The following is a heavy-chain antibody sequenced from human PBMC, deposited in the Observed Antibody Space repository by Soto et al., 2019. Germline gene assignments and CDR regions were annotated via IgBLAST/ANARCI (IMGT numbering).Heavy chain of an antibody. J-gene: IGHJ4*02. CDR2: ISYDGSYQ. CDR1: GFTFSSYG. D-gene: IGHD3-3*01. CDR3: VRDLATIFGGAY. Sequence: QVHLVESGGGVVQPGRSLRLSCAASGFTFSSYGMHWVRQAPGKGLEWVALISYDGSYQYYADSVQGRFTISRDNSKNTLYLQMDSLYTGHTAVYYCVRDLATIFGGAYWGQGTLVTVSS. V-gene: IGHV3-30*03.